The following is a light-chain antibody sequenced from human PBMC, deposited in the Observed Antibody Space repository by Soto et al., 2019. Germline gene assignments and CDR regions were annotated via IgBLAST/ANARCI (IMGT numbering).Light chain of an antibody. CDR1: RRFASSY. CDR2: AAS. V-gene: IGKV3-20*01. CDR3: HHYDSSPPYT. J-gene: IGKJ2*01. Sequence: EIVLTQSPATLSLSPGERATLSYSASRRFASSYLAWYPHKPGQAPRLRIYAASSRATGIPDRFIGSGSGTDFNLTISRLEPDDSAVYYCHHYDSSPPYTFGQGTKMEIK.